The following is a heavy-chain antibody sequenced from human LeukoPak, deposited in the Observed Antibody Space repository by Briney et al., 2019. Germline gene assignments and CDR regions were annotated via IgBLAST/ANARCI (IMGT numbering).Heavy chain of an antibody. CDR2: IIPIFGTA. J-gene: IGHJ4*02. CDR1: GGTFSSYA. D-gene: IGHD4-17*01. V-gene: IGHV1-69*05. CDR3: ARGRTYGDPEDY. Sequence: SVKVSCKASGGTFSSYAISWVRQAPGQGLEWMGGIIPIFGTANYAQKFQGRVTMTRDTSTSTVYMELSSLRSEDTAVYYCARGRTYGDPEDYWGQGTLVTVSS.